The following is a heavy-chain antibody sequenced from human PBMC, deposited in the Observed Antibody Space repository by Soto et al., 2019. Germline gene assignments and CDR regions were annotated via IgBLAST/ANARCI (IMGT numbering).Heavy chain of an antibody. J-gene: IGHJ4*02. CDR1: GGSISSGDYY. D-gene: IGHD5-12*01. CDR2: IYYSGST. CDR3: ARGHAGYGTFDY. Sequence: QVQLQESGPGLVKPSQTLSLTCTVSGGSISSGDYYWSWIRQPPGKGLEWIGYIYYSGSTYYNPSLKSRLTISVDTSKNQFSLKVSSVTAADTAVYYCARGHAGYGTFDYGGQGTLVTVSS. V-gene: IGHV4-30-4*01.